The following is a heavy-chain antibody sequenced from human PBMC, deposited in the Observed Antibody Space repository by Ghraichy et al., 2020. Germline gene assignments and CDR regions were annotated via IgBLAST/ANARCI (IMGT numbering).Heavy chain of an antibody. Sequence: SQTLSLTCTVSGGSISSNNYYWDWLRQPPGKGLEWIGSIYYRGTTYYNPSLKSRVTISVDTSKNQFSLKLSSVTAADTAVYYCARRARNHIDYWGQGTLVTVSS. V-gene: IGHV4-39*01. CDR3: ARRARNHIDY. CDR2: IYYRGTT. J-gene: IGHJ4*02. CDR1: GGSISSNNYY. D-gene: IGHD1-14*01.